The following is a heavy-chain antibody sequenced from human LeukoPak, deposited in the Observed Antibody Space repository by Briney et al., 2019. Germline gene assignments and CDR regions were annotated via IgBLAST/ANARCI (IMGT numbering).Heavy chain of an antibody. D-gene: IGHD3-22*01. CDR2: IWYDGSNK. CDR3: ARLPYYYDSSEDY. J-gene: IGHJ4*02. V-gene: IGHV3-33*01. Sequence: GGSLRLSCAASGFTFSSYGMHWVRQAPGKGLEWVAVIWYDGSNKYYADSVKGRFTISRDNSKNTLYLQMNSLRAEDTAVYYCARLPYYYDSSEDYWGQGTLVTVSS. CDR1: GFTFSSYG.